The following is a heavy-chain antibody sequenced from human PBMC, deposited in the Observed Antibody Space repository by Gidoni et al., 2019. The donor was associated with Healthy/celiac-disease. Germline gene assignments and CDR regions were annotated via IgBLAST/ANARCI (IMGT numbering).Heavy chain of an antibody. Sequence: QLQLQESGPGLVKPSETLSLTCTVSGGSISSSRYYWGWLRQPPGKGLEWIGSIYYSGSTYYNPSLKSRVTISVDTSKNQFSLKLSSVTAADTAVYYCARHRGYQLPENWFDPWGQGTLVTVSS. D-gene: IGHD2-2*01. CDR1: GGSISSSRYY. CDR2: IYYSGST. V-gene: IGHV4-39*01. CDR3: ARHRGYQLPENWFDP. J-gene: IGHJ5*02.